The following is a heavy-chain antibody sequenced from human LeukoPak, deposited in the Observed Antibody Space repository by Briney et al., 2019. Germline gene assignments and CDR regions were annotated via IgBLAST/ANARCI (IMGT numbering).Heavy chain of an antibody. D-gene: IGHD6-19*01. Sequence: ASVKVSCKASGYTFTSYDISWVRQAPGQGLEWMGWISAYNGNTNYAQKLQGRVTMTTDTSTSTAYMELRSLRSDDTAVYYCAREATYSSGWYRWFDPWGQGTLVTVSS. V-gene: IGHV1-18*01. CDR1: GYTFTSYD. CDR3: AREATYSSGWYRWFDP. J-gene: IGHJ5*02. CDR2: ISAYNGNT.